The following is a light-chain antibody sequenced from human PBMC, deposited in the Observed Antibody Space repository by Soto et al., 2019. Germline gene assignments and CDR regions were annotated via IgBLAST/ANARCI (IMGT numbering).Light chain of an antibody. CDR1: QSISIY. CDR2: GAS. CDR3: QQTYTTPEIT. Sequence: DIQMTQSPSSLSASVGDIVTITCRASQSISIYLNWYQLQPGKAPNLLMYGASYLKSGVPTRFSGGGSGTDFTPTISSLQPEDFAIYYCQQTYTTPEITFCQGTRLEIK. V-gene: IGKV1-39*01. J-gene: IGKJ5*01.